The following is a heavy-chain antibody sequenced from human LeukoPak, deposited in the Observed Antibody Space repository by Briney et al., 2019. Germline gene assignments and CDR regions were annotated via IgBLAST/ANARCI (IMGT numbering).Heavy chain of an antibody. Sequence: PGGSLRLSCAASGFTFSGSAMHWVRQASGKGLEWVGRIRSKANSYATAYAASVKGRFTISRDDSKNTAYLQMNSLKTEDTAVYYCTSGYSSGWYSYYYYYMNVWGKGTTVTVSS. D-gene: IGHD6-19*01. V-gene: IGHV3-73*01. CDR1: GFTFSGSA. CDR2: IRSKANSYAT. J-gene: IGHJ6*03. CDR3: TSGYSSGWYSYYYYYMNV.